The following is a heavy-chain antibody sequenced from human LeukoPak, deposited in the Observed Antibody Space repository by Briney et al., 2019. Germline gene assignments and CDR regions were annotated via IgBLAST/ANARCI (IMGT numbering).Heavy chain of an antibody. CDR1: GYTFTGYY. D-gene: IGHD1-1*01. CDR2: INPNSGGT. Sequence: ASVKVSCKASGYTFTGYYMHWVRQAPGQGLEWMGWINPNSGGTNYAQKFQGRVTMTRDTSISTAYMELSRLRSDDTAVYYCARAGWNDVHYYYYMDVWGKGTTVTVSS. CDR3: ARAGWNDVHYYYYMDV. V-gene: IGHV1-2*02. J-gene: IGHJ6*03.